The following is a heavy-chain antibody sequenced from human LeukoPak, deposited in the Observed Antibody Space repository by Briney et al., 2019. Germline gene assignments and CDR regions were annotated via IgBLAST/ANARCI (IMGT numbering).Heavy chain of an antibody. J-gene: IGHJ6*03. V-gene: IGHV1-8*01. Sequence: ASVKVSCRASGYTFTSYDINWVRQATGQGLEWMGWMNPNSGNTGYAQKFQGRVTMTRNTSISTAYMELSSLRSEETAVYYCARSTGSSLYYYYYYYMDVWGKGTTVTVSS. CDR1: GYTFTSYD. CDR3: ARSTGSSLYYYYYYYMDV. CDR2: MNPNSGNT. D-gene: IGHD6-6*01.